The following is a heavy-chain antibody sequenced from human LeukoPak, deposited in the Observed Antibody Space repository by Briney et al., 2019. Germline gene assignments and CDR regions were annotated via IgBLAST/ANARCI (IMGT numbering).Heavy chain of an antibody. CDR1: GFTFSNAW. D-gene: IGHD3-22*01. Sequence: GGSLRLSCAASGFTFSNAWMSWVRQAPGTGLEWGGRIKSTTDGGTTDYAAPVKGRFTISRDDSKNTLYLQMNSLKTEDTAVYYCTTGPYYYDSREPFDYWGQGTLVTVSS. CDR2: IKSTTDGGTT. CDR3: TTGPYYYDSREPFDY. J-gene: IGHJ4*02. V-gene: IGHV3-15*01.